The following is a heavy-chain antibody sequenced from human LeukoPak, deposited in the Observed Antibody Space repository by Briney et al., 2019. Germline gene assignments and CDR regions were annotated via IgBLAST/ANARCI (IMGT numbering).Heavy chain of an antibody. CDR1: GGTFSSYA. CDR3: ARDPSPLWFGELLPPDDAFDI. CDR2: IIPIFGTA. Sequence: SVKVSCKASGGTFSSYAISWVRQAPGQGLEWMGGIIPIFGTANYAQKFQGRVTITADESTSTAYMELSSLRSEDTAVYYCARDPSPLWFGELLPPDDAFDIWRQGTMVTVSS. V-gene: IGHV1-69*13. D-gene: IGHD3-10*01. J-gene: IGHJ3*02.